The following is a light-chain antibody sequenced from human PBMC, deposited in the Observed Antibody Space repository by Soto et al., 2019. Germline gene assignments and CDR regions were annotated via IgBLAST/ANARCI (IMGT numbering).Light chain of an antibody. Sequence: DILLTQSPSTLSASVGDRVTITCRASGSISSWLAWYEQKPGKTPNLLLYRASTLQTGVPSRFSGSGSGTEFTLTISSLQPEDFGVFYCQQYNSLPFTFGQGTRVDIK. V-gene: IGKV1-5*03. CDR3: QQYNSLPFT. J-gene: IGKJ1*01. CDR1: GSISSW. CDR2: RAS.